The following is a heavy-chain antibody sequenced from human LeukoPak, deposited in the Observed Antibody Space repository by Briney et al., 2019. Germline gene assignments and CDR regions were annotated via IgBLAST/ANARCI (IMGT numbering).Heavy chain of an antibody. D-gene: IGHD6-13*01. CDR1: GFSFSNYA. V-gene: IGHV3-48*01. CDR3: ARDPSRGYNYYSYMDV. Sequence: PGGSLRLSCAASGFSFSNYAMNWVRQAPGKGLEWVSYISGSSAAIYYADSVEGRFTISRDKAKNSLYPQMNSLRAEDTAVYYCARDPSRGYNYYSYMDVWGKGTTVTVSS. J-gene: IGHJ6*03. CDR2: ISGSSAAI.